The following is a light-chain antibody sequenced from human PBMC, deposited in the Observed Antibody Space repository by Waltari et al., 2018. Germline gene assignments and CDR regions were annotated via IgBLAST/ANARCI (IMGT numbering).Light chain of an antibody. CDR3: QQYYTTPLT. V-gene: IGKV4-1*01. CDR2: WAS. J-gene: IGKJ1*01. CDR1: QSVLYTSDNDNY. Sequence: DIVMTLSPDSLAVSLGERATTNCRSSQSVLYTSDNDNYLAWYQQKPGQPPKLLIYWASTRASGVPDRFSGSGSGTDFTLTISSLQAADVAVYYCQQYYTTPLTFGQGTRVEI.